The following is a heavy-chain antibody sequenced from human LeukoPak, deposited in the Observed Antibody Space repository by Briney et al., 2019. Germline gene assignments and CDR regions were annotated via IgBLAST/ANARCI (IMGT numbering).Heavy chain of an antibody. Sequence: SETLSLTCRVSGGTISTYDWSWIRQPPGKGLEWIGYVDYSGSTNYNPSLKSRVTILVDTSKNQFSLKLSSVTAADTAVYYCARVGPWCFDLWGRGTLVTVSS. CDR3: ARVGPWCFDL. J-gene: IGHJ2*01. CDR1: GGTISTYD. V-gene: IGHV4-59*01. CDR2: VDYSGST.